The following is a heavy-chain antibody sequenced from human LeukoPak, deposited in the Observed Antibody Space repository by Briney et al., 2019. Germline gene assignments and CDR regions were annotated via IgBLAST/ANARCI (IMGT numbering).Heavy chain of an antibody. CDR1: GGSISSYY. CDR3: ASSSYDILTGYLEPLDY. Sequence: SETLSLTCTVSGGSISSYYWSWIRQPPGKGLGWIGYIYYSGSTNYNPSLKSRVTISVDTSKNQFSLKLSSVTAADTAVYYCASSSYDILTGYLEPLDYWGQGTLVTVSS. V-gene: IGHV4-59*01. J-gene: IGHJ4*02. D-gene: IGHD3-9*01. CDR2: IYYSGST.